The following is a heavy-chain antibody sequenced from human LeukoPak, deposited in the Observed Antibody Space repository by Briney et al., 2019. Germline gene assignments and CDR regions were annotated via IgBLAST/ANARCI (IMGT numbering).Heavy chain of an antibody. CDR2: IFPGDSDT. D-gene: IGHD6-6*01. Sequence: KGGESLKISCKGSGYTFINYWIGWVRQMPGKGLEWMGIIFPGDSDTRYNPSFRGQVTMSADRSTSIAYLQWSSLKASDTAMYYCARQERKQLGLPDYWGQGTLVTVSS. J-gene: IGHJ4*02. CDR1: GYTFINYW. V-gene: IGHV5-51*01. CDR3: ARQERKQLGLPDY.